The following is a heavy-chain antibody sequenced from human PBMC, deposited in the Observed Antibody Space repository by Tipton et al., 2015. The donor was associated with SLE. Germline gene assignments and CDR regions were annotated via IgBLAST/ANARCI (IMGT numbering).Heavy chain of an antibody. J-gene: IGHJ4*02. CDR3: ARVEDFWGGSYFDS. D-gene: IGHD3-3*01. Sequence: TLSLTCTVSGGSVSSSSKYWAWIRQSPGKRLQWIGNIYYSGSTNSNPSLKSRVSMSVDRPNNQLSLKLNSVTAADTAVYYCARVEDFWGGSYFDSWGQGRLVTVSS. CDR1: GGSVSSSSKY. V-gene: IGHV4-61*01. CDR2: IYYSGST.